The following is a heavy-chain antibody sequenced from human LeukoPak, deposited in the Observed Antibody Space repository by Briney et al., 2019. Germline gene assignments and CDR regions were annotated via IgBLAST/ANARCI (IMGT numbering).Heavy chain of an antibody. CDR1: GYSISSGYY. Sequence: SETLSLTCTVSGYSISSGYYWGRIRQPPGKGLEWIGSIYHSGSTYYNPSLKSRVTISVDTSKNQFSLKLSSVTAADTAVYYCARVRWVVAATPYFDYWGQGTLVTVSS. V-gene: IGHV4-38-2*02. CDR3: ARVRWVVAATPYFDY. D-gene: IGHD2-15*01. CDR2: IYHSGST. J-gene: IGHJ4*02.